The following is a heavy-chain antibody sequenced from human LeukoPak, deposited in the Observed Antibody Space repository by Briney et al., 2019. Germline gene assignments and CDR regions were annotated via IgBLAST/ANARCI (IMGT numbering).Heavy chain of an antibody. CDR2: INPNSGGT. J-gene: IGHJ4*02. Sequence: GASVKVSCKASGYTFTGYYMHWVRQAPGQGLEWMGWINPNSGGTNYAQKFQGRVTMTRDTSISTAYMELSRLRSDDTAVYYCARGGRGYDSSGYYPWWGQGTLVTVSS. D-gene: IGHD3-22*01. V-gene: IGHV1-2*02. CDR1: GYTFTGYY. CDR3: ARGGRGYDSSGYYPW.